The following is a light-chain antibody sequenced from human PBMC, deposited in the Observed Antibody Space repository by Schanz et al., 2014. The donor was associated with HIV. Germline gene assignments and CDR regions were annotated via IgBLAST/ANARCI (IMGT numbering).Light chain of an antibody. CDR2: EIS. V-gene: IGLV2-14*01. Sequence: QSALTQPASVSGSPGQSITISCTGTSSDIGGYKYLPWYQHHPGKAPKLMIYEISKWPSGVSNRFSGSKSGNTASLTISGLQADDEADYYCSSYTTSSTLVFGGGTKLTVL. J-gene: IGLJ2*01. CDR1: SSDIGGYKY. CDR3: SSYTTSSTLV.